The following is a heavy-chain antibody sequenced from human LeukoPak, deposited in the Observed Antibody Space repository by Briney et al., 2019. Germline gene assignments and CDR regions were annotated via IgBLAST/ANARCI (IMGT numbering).Heavy chain of an antibody. D-gene: IGHD2-15*01. V-gene: IGHV3-23*01. CDR3: ARVKRDCSGGSCYSYDY. Sequence: GGSLRLSCVASRFTFNTYAVNWVRQAPGKGLGWVSAISGNGDITYYADSVRGRFTISRDNSKNTLYLQMNSLRAEDTAVYYCARVKRDCSGGSCYSYDYWGQGTLVTVSS. CDR1: RFTFNTYA. J-gene: IGHJ4*02. CDR2: ISGNGDIT.